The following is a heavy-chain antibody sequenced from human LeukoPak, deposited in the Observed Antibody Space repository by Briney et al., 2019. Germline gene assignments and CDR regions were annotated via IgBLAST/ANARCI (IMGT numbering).Heavy chain of an antibody. CDR1: GFTFSSYA. J-gene: IGHJ4*02. CDR2: ISGSGGST. V-gene: IGHV3-23*01. Sequence: GGSLRLSCAASGFTFSSYAMSWVRQAPGKGLEWVSAISGSGGSTYYADSVKGRFTISRDNSKNTLYLQMNSLRAEDTAVYYCAKLAYYYGSGSYYHFDYWGQETLVTVSS. CDR3: AKLAYYYGSGSYYHFDY. D-gene: IGHD3-10*01.